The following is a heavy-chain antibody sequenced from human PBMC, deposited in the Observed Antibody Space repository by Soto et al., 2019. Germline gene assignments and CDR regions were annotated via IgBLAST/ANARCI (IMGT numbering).Heavy chain of an antibody. CDR1: GGSISSYY. Sequence: SETLSLTCTVSGGSISSYYWSWIRQPPGKGLEWIGYIYYSGSTNYNPSLKSRVTISVDTSKNQFSLKLSSVTAADTAVYYCARAHRGTYGYTSYFDYWGQGPLVTVSS. CDR3: ARAHRGTYGYTSYFDY. CDR2: IYYSGST. D-gene: IGHD3-16*01. V-gene: IGHV4-59*01. J-gene: IGHJ4*02.